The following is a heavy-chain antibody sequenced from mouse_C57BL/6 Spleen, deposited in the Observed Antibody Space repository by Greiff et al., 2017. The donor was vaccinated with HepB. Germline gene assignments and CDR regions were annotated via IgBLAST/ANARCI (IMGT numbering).Heavy chain of an antibody. D-gene: IGHD2-5*01. CDR2: IRNKANNHAT. CDR1: GFTFSDAW. CDR3: TRRRNGRAYSKGNY. V-gene: IGHV6-6*01. Sequence: EVQLQESGGGLVQPGGSMKLSCAASGFTFSDAWMDWVRQSPEKGLEWVAEIRNKANNHATYYAVSVKGRFTISRDDSKSSVYLQRCSLRAEDTGMYYCTRRRNGRAYSKGNYWGQGTTLTVSS. J-gene: IGHJ2*01.